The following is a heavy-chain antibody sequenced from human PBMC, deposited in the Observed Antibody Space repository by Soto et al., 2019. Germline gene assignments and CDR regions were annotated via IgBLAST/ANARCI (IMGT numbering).Heavy chain of an antibody. D-gene: IGHD3-9*01. V-gene: IGHV3-23*01. CDR1: GFTFSSYT. CDR2: ISGSGGNT. Sequence: EVQVLESGGGLVQPGGSLRLSCAASGFTFSSYTLTWVRQAPGKGLEWVSAISGSGGNTWYADSVKGRFTISRDNSKNTLYLQMDSLRAEDAAVYYCARSDILTPSYFYYYMDVWGKGTTVTVSS. J-gene: IGHJ6*03. CDR3: ARSDILTPSYFYYYMDV.